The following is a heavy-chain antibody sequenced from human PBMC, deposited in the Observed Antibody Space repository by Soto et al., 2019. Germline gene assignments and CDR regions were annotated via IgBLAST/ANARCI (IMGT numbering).Heavy chain of an antibody. CDR2: INPSGGST. D-gene: IGHD6-13*01. J-gene: IGHJ4*02. CDR3: ARSGNVPGRFEGYFDY. Sequence: GASVKVSCKASGYTFTSYYMHWVRQAPGQGLEWMGIINPSGGSTSYAQKFQGRVTMTRDTSTSTVYMELSSLRSEDTAVYYCARSGNVPGRFEGYFDYWGQGTLVTVSS. CDR1: GYTFTSYY. V-gene: IGHV1-46*01.